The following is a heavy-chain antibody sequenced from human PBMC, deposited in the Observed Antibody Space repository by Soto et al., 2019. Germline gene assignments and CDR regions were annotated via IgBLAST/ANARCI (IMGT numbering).Heavy chain of an antibody. J-gene: IGHJ3*01. CDR2: IRSSDGTI. D-gene: IGHD3-3*01. CDR3: ATDFGWAFDF. Sequence: GGSLRLSCEASGFAFIRHSMNWVRQAPGKGLEWISYIRSSDGTIYYADSVKGRFTISRDSAMNSLYLQMNSLRDEDAALYYCATDFGWAFDFWGQGTMVTVSS. V-gene: IGHV3-48*02. CDR1: GFAFIRHS.